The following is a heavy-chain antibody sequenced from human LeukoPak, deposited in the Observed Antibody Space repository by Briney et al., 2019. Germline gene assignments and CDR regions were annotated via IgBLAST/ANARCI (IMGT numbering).Heavy chain of an antibody. V-gene: IGHV3-20*04. J-gene: IGHJ6*03. CDR3: ARTVAGTSSLVDYYYYYMDV. Sequence: RSGGSLRLSCAASGFTFDDYGMSWVRQAPGKGLEWVSGINWNGGSTGYADPVKGRFTISRDNAKNSLYLQMNSLRAEDTALYYCARTVAGTSSLVDYYYYYMDVWGKGTTVTVSS. CDR2: INWNGGST. CDR1: GFTFDDYG. D-gene: IGHD6-19*01.